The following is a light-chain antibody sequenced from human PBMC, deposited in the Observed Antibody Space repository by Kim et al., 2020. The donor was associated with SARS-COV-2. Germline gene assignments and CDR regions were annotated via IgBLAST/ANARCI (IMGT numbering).Light chain of an antibody. Sequence: SSELTQYPAVSVAVGQTVRLTCQGDSLIPYYATWYQQRPGQSPLLVLYGNSPRPSGIPHRSSCSASRNTASLTLTGALAADEADYSCTSRDSSGDHVVF. CDR3: TSRDSSGDHVV. J-gene: IGLJ1*01. CDR1: SLIPYY. CDR2: GNS. V-gene: IGLV3-19*01.